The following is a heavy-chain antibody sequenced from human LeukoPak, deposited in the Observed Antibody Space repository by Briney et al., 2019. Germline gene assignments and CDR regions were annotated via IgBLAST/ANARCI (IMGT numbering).Heavy chain of an antibody. Sequence: GGSLRLSCADSGPTFSDYWMYWVRQAPGKGLEWVANIKYDGSEKYYVDSVKGRFTISRDNAKNSLYLQMNSLRVEDTAMYYCATDRGLRWGKGTTVTVSS. J-gene: IGHJ6*04. CDR2: IKYDGSEK. CDR1: GPTFSDYW. CDR3: ATDRGLR. V-gene: IGHV3-7*03.